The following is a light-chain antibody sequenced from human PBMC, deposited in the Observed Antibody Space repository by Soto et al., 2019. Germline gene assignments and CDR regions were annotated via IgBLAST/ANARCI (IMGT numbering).Light chain of an antibody. CDR2: GAS. Sequence: EIVLTQSPGTLSLSPGEKATLSCRASQSVSSSYLAWYQQKPGQAPRLLIYGASSRATGIPDRFSGSGSGTDFTLTISRLEPEEFAVYYCRQYGSALITFGQGSRLEIK. J-gene: IGKJ5*01. V-gene: IGKV3-20*01. CDR3: RQYGSALIT. CDR1: QSVSSSY.